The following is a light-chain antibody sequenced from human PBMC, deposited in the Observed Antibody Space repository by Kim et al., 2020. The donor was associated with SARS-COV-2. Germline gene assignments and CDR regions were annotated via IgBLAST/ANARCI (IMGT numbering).Light chain of an antibody. Sequence: PGQTARITCSGDALPKQYAYWYQQKPGQAPVLVIYKDSERPSGIPERFSGSSAGTTVTLTISGVQAEDEADYYCQSADSSGTHVVFGGGTQLTVL. J-gene: IGLJ2*01. CDR2: KDS. CDR1: ALPKQY. CDR3: QSADSSGTHVV. V-gene: IGLV3-25*03.